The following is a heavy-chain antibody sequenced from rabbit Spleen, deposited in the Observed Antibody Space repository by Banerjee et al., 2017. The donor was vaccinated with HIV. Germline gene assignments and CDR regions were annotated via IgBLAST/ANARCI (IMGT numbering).Heavy chain of an antibody. J-gene: IGHJ4*01. Sequence: QSLEESGGDLVTPGTSLTLTCTASGFSFSSSYYMCWVRQPPGKGLEWIGCIYGPAGNINYANWVNGRFTVSKTSSTTVTLQMASLTAADTASYFCARAYSAGSWPFNLWGPGTLVTVS. D-gene: IGHD7-1*01. CDR3: ARAYSAGSWPFNL. V-gene: IGHV1S40*01. CDR1: GFSFSSSYY. CDR2: IYGPAGNI.